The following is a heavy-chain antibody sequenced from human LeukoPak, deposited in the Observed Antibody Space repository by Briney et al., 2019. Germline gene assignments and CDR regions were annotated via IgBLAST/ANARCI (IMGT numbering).Heavy chain of an antibody. CDR3: ATDLGLLWFGEPNYGMDV. D-gene: IGHD3-10*01. Sequence: ASVKVSCKASGGTFSSYAISWVRQAPGKGLEWMGGFDPEDGETIYAQKFQGRVTMTEDTSTDTAYMELSSLRSEDTAVYYCATDLGLLWFGEPNYGMDVWGQGTMVTVSS. J-gene: IGHJ6*02. CDR1: GGTFSSYA. CDR2: FDPEDGET. V-gene: IGHV1-24*01.